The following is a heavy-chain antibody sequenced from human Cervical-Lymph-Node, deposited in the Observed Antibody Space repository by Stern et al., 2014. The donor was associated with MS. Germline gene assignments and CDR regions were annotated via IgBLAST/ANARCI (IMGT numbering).Heavy chain of an antibody. V-gene: IGHV1-69*06. CDR1: GGTFSSYA. CDR3: ARVSRIAARPVYYYYGMDV. Sequence: QEQLVQSGAEVKKPGSSVKVSCKASGGTFSSYAISCVRQAPGQGLEWMGGIIPIFGTANYAQKFQGRVTITADKSTSTAYMELSSLRSEDTAVYYCARVSRIAARPVYYYYGMDVWGQGTTVTVSS. CDR2: IIPIFGTA. D-gene: IGHD6-6*01. J-gene: IGHJ6*02.